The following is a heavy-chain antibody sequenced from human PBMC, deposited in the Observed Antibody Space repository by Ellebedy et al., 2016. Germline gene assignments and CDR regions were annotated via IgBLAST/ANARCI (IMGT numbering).Heavy chain of an antibody. CDR1: RFTFSNYA. V-gene: IGHV3-23*01. D-gene: IGHD2-15*01. CDR3: AKEGGHAQPFDH. J-gene: IGHJ4*02. Sequence: GGSLRLXXSVSRFTFSNYAMTWVRQAPGRGLEWISSITGSGYTMHYADSVRGRFTVSRDNSKSTLYLQMNSLRAEDTAVYYCAKEGGHAQPFDHWGQGTLVTVSS. CDR2: ITGSGYTM.